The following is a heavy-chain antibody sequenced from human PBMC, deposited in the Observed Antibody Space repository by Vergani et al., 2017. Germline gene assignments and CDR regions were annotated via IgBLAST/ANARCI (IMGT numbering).Heavy chain of an antibody. CDR3: ARGDTNSWYYYFDY. Sequence: QVQLVQSGAEVKKPGASVKVSCQASGYTFTTYGISWVRQAPGQGLEWMGWINAYNGNTNYAQKLQGRVTMTTDTSTTTAYMELRSLISDDTAVYYCARGDTNSWYYYFDYWGQGTLVTVSS. CDR2: INAYNGNT. D-gene: IGHD6-13*01. CDR1: GYTFTTYG. J-gene: IGHJ4*02. V-gene: IGHV1-18*01.